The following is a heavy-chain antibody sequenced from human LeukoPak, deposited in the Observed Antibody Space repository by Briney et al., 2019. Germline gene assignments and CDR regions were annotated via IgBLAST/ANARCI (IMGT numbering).Heavy chain of an antibody. CDR1: GFTFSSYA. Sequence: PGGSLRLSCAASGFTFSSYAMHWVRQAPGKGLEWVAVISYDGSNKYYADSVKGRFTISRDNSKNTLYLQMNSLRAEDTAVYYCARDPTLSTVPKGYYYGMDVWGKGTTVTVSS. J-gene: IGHJ6*04. V-gene: IGHV3-30-3*01. D-gene: IGHD4-17*01. CDR3: ARDPTLSTVPKGYYYGMDV. CDR2: ISYDGSNK.